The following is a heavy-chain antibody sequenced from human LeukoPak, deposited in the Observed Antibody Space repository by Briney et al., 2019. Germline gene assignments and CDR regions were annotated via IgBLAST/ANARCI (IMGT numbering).Heavy chain of an antibody. D-gene: IGHD4-17*01. J-gene: IGHJ6*03. V-gene: IGHV1-69*06. CDR1: GGTFSSYA. CDR2: IIPIFGTA. CDR3: ARDQDYGDYQLGYYYYYMDV. Sequence: GASVKVSCKASGGTFSSYAISWVRQAPGQGLEWMGGIIPIFGTANYAQKFQGRVTITADKSTSTAYMELSSLRSEDTAVYYCARDQDYGDYQLGYYYYYMDVWGKGTTVTVSS.